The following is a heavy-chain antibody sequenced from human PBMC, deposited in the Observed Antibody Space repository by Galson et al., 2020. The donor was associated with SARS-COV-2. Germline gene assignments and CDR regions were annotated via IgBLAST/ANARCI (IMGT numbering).Heavy chain of an antibody. J-gene: IGHJ3*02. CDR1: GLSFSSYW. CDR2: IKQDGRET. Sequence: GASLRLSCATSGLSFSSYWMRWVRQAPGKGLEWVANIKQDGRETYYVDSVKGRFTISRDNAKKSVYLQMNSLRGEDTAVYYCTTWWGLLRTEGVGFDIWGQGTMVNVSS. V-gene: IGHV3-7*01. D-gene: IGHD2-21*01. CDR3: TTWWGLLRTEGVGFDI.